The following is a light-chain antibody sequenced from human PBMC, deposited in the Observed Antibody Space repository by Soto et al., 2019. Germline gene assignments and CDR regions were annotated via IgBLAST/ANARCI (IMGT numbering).Light chain of an antibody. CDR3: QQYGSSPPT. V-gene: IGKV1-9*01. CDR1: QGISSY. Sequence: IQLTQSPSSLSASVGHRVTITCRASQGISSYLAWYQQKPGKAPKLLIYAASTLQSGVPSRFSGSGSGTDFTLTINRLEPEDFALYYCQQYGSSPPTVGQGTKVEIK. CDR2: AAS. J-gene: IGKJ1*01.